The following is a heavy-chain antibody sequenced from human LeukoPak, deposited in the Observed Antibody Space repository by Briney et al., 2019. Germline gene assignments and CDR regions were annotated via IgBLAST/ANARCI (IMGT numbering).Heavy chain of an antibody. V-gene: IGHV4-38-2*02. Sequence: PSETLSLTCAVSGYSISSGYYWGWIRQPPGKGLEWIGSIHHSGSTYYNPSLKSRVTISVDMSKNQFSLKLSSVTAADTAVYFCAGEKAGTIVDYWGQGTLVTVPS. J-gene: IGHJ4*02. D-gene: IGHD2-15*01. CDR2: IHHSGST. CDR1: GYSISSGYY. CDR3: AGEKAGTIVDY.